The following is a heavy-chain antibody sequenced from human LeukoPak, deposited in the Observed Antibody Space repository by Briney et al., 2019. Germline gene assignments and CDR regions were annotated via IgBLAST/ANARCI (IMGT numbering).Heavy chain of an antibody. CDR2: ISSSGSTI. D-gene: IGHD4-17*01. V-gene: IGHV3-48*03. J-gene: IGHJ4*02. Sequence: PGGSLRLSCAASGFTFSSYEMNWVRQAPEKGLEWVSYISSSGSTIYYADSVKGRFTISRDNAKNSLYLQMNSLRAEDTAVYYCARDHDYGDSDYWGQGTLVTVSS. CDR3: ARDHDYGDSDY. CDR1: GFTFSSYE.